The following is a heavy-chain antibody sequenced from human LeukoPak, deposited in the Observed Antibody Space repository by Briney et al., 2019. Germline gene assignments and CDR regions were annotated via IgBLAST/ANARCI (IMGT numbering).Heavy chain of an antibody. CDR3: ARGFGSGNYYYGWFDP. CDR1: GGSISSGDYH. CDR2: IHDSGST. D-gene: IGHD3-10*01. V-gene: IGHV4-30-4*01. J-gene: IGHJ5*02. Sequence: TLSLTCTVSGGSISSGDYHWNWIRQPPGKGLEWIGFIHDSGSTLYNPSLKSRIIISRDVSRNQFSLQLTPVTAADTAVYYCARGFGSGNYYYGWFDPWGQGALVTVSS.